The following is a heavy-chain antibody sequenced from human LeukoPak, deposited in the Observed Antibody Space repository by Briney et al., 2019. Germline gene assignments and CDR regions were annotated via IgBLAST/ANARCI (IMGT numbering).Heavy chain of an antibody. Sequence: SETLSLTCAVYGGSFSGYYWSWIRQPPGKGLEWIGYIYYSGSTNYNPSLKSRVTISVDTSKNQFSLKLSSVTAADTAVYYCARVVVGAPDAFDIWGQGTMVTVSS. V-gene: IGHV4-59*01. CDR3: ARVVVGAPDAFDI. D-gene: IGHD1-26*01. CDR1: GGSFSGYY. CDR2: IYYSGST. J-gene: IGHJ3*02.